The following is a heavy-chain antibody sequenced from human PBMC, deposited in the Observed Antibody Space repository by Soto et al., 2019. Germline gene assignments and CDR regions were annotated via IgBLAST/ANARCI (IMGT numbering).Heavy chain of an antibody. CDR1: GGSISSYY. Sequence: PSETLSLTCTVSGGSISSYYWSWIRQPPGKGLEWIGSIDFRGTTYTNPSLESRVTISVDTSKNHFSLKLDSVTAADTALYYCSRRAPEGFDPWGRGTLVTVSS. V-gene: IGHV4-59*04. J-gene: IGHJ5*02. CDR3: SRRAPEGFDP. CDR2: IDFRGTT.